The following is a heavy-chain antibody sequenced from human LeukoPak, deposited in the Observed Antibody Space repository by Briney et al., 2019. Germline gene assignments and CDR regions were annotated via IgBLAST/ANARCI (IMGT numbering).Heavy chain of an antibody. Sequence: PGGSLRLSCAASGFIFSTYTMSWVRQAPGKGLEWVSSIRDSSSYTYYADSVKGRFTISRDNAKNSLYLQMNSLRDEDTAVYYCARDLHYAFDIWGQGTMVTASS. V-gene: IGHV3-21*01. D-gene: IGHD3-10*01. J-gene: IGHJ3*02. CDR2: IRDSSSYT. CDR3: ARDLHYAFDI. CDR1: GFIFSTYT.